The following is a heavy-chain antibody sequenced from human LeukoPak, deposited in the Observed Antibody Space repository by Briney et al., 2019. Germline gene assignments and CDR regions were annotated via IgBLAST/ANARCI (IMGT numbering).Heavy chain of an antibody. J-gene: IGHJ6*03. D-gene: IGHD2-2*01. V-gene: IGHV1-46*01. CDR2: INPSGGST. Sequence: ASVKVSCKASGYTFSSYYVHWVRQAPGQGLEWMGIINPSGGSTSYAQNFQGRVTMTKDTSTSTVYMELSSLRSEDTAVYYCARGGVPAANDYYYYMDVWGKGTTVTVSS. CDR3: ARGGVPAANDYYYYMDV. CDR1: GYTFSSYY.